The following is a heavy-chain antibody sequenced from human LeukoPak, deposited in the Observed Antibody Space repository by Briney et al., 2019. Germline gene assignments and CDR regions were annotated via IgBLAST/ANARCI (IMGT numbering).Heavy chain of an antibody. J-gene: IGHJ4*02. CDR2: IYYSGNT. V-gene: IGHV4-59*12. Sequence: SETLSLTCTVSGVSISDYYWTWIRQPPGKGLEWIGHIYYSGNTIYNPSLKSRVTISVDTSENQFSLKLSSVTAADTAVYYCARDRYDYVWGSYRHWGQGTLVTVSS. CDR3: ARDRYDYVWGSYRH. CDR1: GVSISDYY. D-gene: IGHD3-16*02.